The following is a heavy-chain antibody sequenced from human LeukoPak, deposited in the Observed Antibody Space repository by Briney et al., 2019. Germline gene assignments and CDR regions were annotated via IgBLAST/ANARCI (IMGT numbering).Heavy chain of an antibody. D-gene: IGHD3-9*01. CDR3: ARDFTAFDPRRAFDI. CDR2: TYYRSKWYN. V-gene: IGHV6-1*01. J-gene: IGHJ3*02. Sequence: SQTLSLTCAISGDSVSSNSAAWNWIRQSPSRGLEWLGRTYYRSKWYNDYAVSVKSRITINPDTSKNQFSLKLSSVTAADTAVYYCARDFTAFDPRRAFDIWGQGTMVTVSS. CDR1: GDSVSSNSAA.